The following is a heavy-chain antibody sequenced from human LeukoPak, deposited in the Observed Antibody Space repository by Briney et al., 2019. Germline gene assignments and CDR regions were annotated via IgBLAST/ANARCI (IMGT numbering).Heavy chain of an antibody. V-gene: IGHV3-30-3*01. J-gene: IGHJ4*02. Sequence: GGSLRLSCAASAFTFSSYAMQWVRQAPGKGLEWVAVISYDGSNKYYADSVKGRLTISRDNSKNTLYLQMNSLRAEDTAVYYCAITGYYYDSSGYSPYFDYWGQGTLVTVSS. CDR1: AFTFSSYA. CDR3: AITGYYYDSSGYSPYFDY. CDR2: ISYDGSNK. D-gene: IGHD3-22*01.